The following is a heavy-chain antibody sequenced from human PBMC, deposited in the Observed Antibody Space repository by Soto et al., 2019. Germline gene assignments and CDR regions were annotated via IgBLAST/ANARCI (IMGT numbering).Heavy chain of an antibody. CDR3: ARDFSGCMDY. Sequence: PGGSLRLSCAASGFTFSSYSMNWVRQAPGKGLEWVSYISSSSSTIYYADSVKGRFTISRDNSKNTLYLQMNSLRAEDTAVYYCARDFSGCMDYWGQGTLVTVSS. CDR2: ISSSSSTI. V-gene: IGHV3-48*01. D-gene: IGHD6-19*01. J-gene: IGHJ4*02. CDR1: GFTFSSYS.